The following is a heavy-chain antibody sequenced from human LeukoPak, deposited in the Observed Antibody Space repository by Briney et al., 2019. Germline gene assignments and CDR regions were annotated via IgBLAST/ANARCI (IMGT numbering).Heavy chain of an antibody. D-gene: IGHD6-19*01. CDR1: GGSISSGGYY. V-gene: IGHV4-31*03. Sequence: SETLSLTCTVSGGSISSGGYYWSWIRQHPGKGLEWIGYIYYSGNTYYNPSLKSRVTISVDTSKNQFSLKLNSVTAADTAVYYCARQGSVAGTGIDYWGQGTLVTVSS. CDR3: ARQGSVAGTGIDY. CDR2: IYYSGNT. J-gene: IGHJ4*02.